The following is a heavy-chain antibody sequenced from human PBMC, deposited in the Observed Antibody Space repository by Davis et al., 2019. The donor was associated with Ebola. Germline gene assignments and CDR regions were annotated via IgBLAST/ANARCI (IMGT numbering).Heavy chain of an antibody. J-gene: IGHJ4*02. CDR1: GFIFSSYA. CDR2: LTGSSSYL. V-gene: IGHV3-21*01. CDR3: AREKEGYGGVEFDF. Sequence: PGGSLRLSCAASGFIFSSYAMHWVRQAPGKGLEWVSSLTGSSSYLYYADSVKGRFTISRDNAKNSLFLEMNNLRAEDTGLYFCAREKEGYGGVEFDFWGQGTLVTVSS. D-gene: IGHD2-15*01.